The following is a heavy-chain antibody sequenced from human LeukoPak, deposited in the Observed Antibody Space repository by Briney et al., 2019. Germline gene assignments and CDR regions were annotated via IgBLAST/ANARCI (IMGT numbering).Heavy chain of an antibody. CDR3: ARLSSAKYSGYDSRYFDY. CDR2: IYYSGST. Sequence: SETLSLTCTVPGGSISSSSDYWGWIRQPPGQGLEWIGSIYYSGSTYYNPSLKSRVTISVDTSKTQFSLKLSSVTAADTAVYYGARLSSAKYSGYDSRYFDYWSQGTLVTVSS. D-gene: IGHD5-12*01. V-gene: IGHV4-39*01. J-gene: IGHJ4*02. CDR1: GGSISSSSDY.